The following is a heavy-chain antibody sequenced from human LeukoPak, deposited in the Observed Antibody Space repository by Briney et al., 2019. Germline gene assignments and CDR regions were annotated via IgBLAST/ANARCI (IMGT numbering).Heavy chain of an antibody. D-gene: IGHD2-15*01. J-gene: IGHJ4*02. CDR2: ISNNGGYT. V-gene: IGHV3-23*01. CDR3: AKQLGYCSDGSCYFPY. Sequence: GGSLRLSCAASGFTFSSNWMHWVRQAPGKGLVWVSAISNNGGYTYYADSVQGRFTISRDNSKSTLCLQMNSLRAEDTAVYYCAKQLGYCSDGSCYFPYWGQGTLVTVSS. CDR1: GFTFSSNW.